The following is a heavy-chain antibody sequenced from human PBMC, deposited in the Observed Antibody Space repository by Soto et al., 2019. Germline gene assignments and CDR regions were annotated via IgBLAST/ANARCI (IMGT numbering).Heavy chain of an antibody. D-gene: IGHD6-19*01. CDR2: IIPIFGTA. CDR1: GGTFSSYA. CDR3: ARVNVSVAGPNWFDP. V-gene: IGHV1-69*13. Sequence: ASVKVSCKASGGTFSSYAISWVRQAPGQGLEWMGGIIPIFGTANYAQKFQGRVTITADESTSTAYMELSSLRSEDTAVYYCARVNVSVAGPNWFDPWGQGTLVTVSS. J-gene: IGHJ5*02.